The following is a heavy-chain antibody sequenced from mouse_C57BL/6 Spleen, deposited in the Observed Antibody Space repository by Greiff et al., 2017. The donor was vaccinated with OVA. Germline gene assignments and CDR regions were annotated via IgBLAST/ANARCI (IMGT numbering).Heavy chain of an antibody. CDR3: ARGYYGSSYWYFDV. V-gene: IGHV1-47*01. Sequence: QVQLQQSGAELVKPGASVKMSCKASGYTFPPSPLSFLHPNHGKILDWIGNFHPYNDDTKYNEKFKGKATLTVEKSSSTVYLELSRLTSDDSAVYYCARGYYGSSYWYFDVWGTGTTVTVSS. CDR1: GYTFPPSP. D-gene: IGHD1-1*01. J-gene: IGHJ1*03. CDR2: FHPYNDDT.